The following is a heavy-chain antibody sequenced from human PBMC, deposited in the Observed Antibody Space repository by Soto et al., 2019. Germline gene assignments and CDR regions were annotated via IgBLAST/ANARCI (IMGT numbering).Heavy chain of an antibody. D-gene: IGHD5-12*01. J-gene: IGHJ3*02. Sequence: QVQLVQSGAEVKKPGASVKVSCKASGYTFTGYYMHWVRQAPGQGLEWMGWINPNSGGTNYAQKFQGWVTMTRDTSISTAYMELSRLRSDDTAVYYCARVGYTLEGDDAFDIWGQGTMVTVSS. V-gene: IGHV1-2*04. CDR1: GYTFTGYY. CDR3: ARVGYTLEGDDAFDI. CDR2: INPNSGGT.